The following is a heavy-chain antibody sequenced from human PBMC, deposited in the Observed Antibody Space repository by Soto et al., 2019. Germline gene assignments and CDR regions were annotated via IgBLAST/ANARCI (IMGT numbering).Heavy chain of an antibody. CDR1: GYTFTGYY. V-gene: IGHV1-2*02. CDR3: ARARVPAAILRFLEWLSPDPHYYYYGMDV. Sequence: ASVKVSCKASGYTFTGYYMHWVRQAPGQGLEWMGWISPNSGGTNYAQKFQGRVTMTRDTSISTAYMELSRLRSDDTAVYYCARARVPAAILRFLEWLSPDPHYYYYGMDVWGQGTTVTVSS. J-gene: IGHJ6*02. D-gene: IGHD3-3*01. CDR2: ISPNSGGT.